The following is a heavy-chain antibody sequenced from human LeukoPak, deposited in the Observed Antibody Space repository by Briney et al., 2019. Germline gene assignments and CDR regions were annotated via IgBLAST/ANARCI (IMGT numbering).Heavy chain of an antibody. CDR3: ARDRTSTPNWEFDY. D-gene: IGHD1-26*01. Sequence: ASVKVSCKASGGTFSSYAISLVRQAPGQGLEWMGRISPNSGGTNYAQKFQGRVTMTRDTSISTAYMELSRLRSDDTAVYYCARDRTSTPNWEFDYWGQGTLVTVSP. CDR1: GGTFSSYA. V-gene: IGHV1-2*06. J-gene: IGHJ4*02. CDR2: ISPNSGGT.